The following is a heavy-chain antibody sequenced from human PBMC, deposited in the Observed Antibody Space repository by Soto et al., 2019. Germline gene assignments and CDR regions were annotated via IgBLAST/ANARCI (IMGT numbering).Heavy chain of an antibody. Sequence: EVQLVESGGGLVQPGRSLRLSCAASGFTFDDYAMHWVRQAPGKGLEWVSGISWNSGSIGYADSVKGRFTISRDNAKNSLYLQMNSLRAEDTALYYCAKDHLRGLSDYYGSGIDYWGQGTLVTVSS. CDR1: GFTFDDYA. D-gene: IGHD3-10*01. CDR3: AKDHLRGLSDYYGSGIDY. V-gene: IGHV3-9*01. CDR2: ISWNSGSI. J-gene: IGHJ4*02.